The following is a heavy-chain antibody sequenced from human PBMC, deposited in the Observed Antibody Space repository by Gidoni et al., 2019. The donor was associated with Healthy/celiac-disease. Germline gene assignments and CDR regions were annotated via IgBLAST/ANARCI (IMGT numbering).Heavy chain of an antibody. CDR1: GYSFTSYW. D-gene: IGHD3-10*01. J-gene: IGHJ2*01. CDR3: ARPRSSRSSYKVEFFDL. CDR2: IYPRDSDT. V-gene: IGHV5-51*01. Sequence: EVQLVQSGAEVKKPGESLKISCKGFGYSFTSYWIGWVRQMPGKGLEWMGIIYPRDSDTRYSPSFQGQVTISADRSISTSYLQWSSLQASDTAIYYCARPRSSRSSYKVEFFDLWGRGTLVTVSS.